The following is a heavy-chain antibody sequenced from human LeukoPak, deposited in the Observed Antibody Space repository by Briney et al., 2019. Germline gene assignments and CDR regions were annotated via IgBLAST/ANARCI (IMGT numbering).Heavy chain of an antibody. Sequence: SETLSLTCAVSGGSFSGYYWSWIRQPPGKGLEWIGEINHSGSTNYNPSLKSRVTISVDTSKNQFSLKLSSVTAAETAVYYCGRAPSQRLGDRRWFDPWGQGTLVTVSS. J-gene: IGHJ5*02. CDR1: GGSFSGYY. CDR3: GRAPSQRLGDRRWFDP. V-gene: IGHV4-34*01. D-gene: IGHD6-25*01. CDR2: INHSGST.